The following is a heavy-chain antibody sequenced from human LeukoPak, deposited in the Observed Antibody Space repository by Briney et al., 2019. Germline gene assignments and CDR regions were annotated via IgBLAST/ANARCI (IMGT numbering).Heavy chain of an antibody. J-gene: IGHJ4*02. Sequence: GGSLSLTCSASGFTFSSYGMHWVRQAPGKGLEWVAFIRYDGSNKYYADSVKGRFTISRDNSKNTLYLQMNSLRAEDTAVYYCAKQMGDYGVYYYFDYWGQGTLVTVSS. CDR2: IRYDGSNK. CDR1: GFTFSSYG. D-gene: IGHD4-17*01. V-gene: IGHV3-30*02. CDR3: AKQMGDYGVYYYFDY.